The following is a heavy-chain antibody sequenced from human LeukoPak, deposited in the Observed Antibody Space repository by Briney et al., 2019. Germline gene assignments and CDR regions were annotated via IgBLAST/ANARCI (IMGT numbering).Heavy chain of an antibody. CDR2: ISSSGSNI. J-gene: IGHJ3*02. V-gene: IGHV3-11*01. CDR3: ARGPNSGSDRALAFDI. Sequence: GGSLRLSCAASGFTFSDYYMSWVRQAPGKGLEWVSYISSSGSNIYYADSVKGRFTISRDNAKNSLYLQMSSLRAEDTAVYYCARGPNSGSDRALAFDIWGQGTMVTVSS. D-gene: IGHD1-26*01. CDR1: GFTFSDYY.